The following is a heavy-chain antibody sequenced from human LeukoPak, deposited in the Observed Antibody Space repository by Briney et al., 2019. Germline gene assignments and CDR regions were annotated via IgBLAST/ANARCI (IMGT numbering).Heavy chain of an antibody. D-gene: IGHD3-10*01. CDR2: IKEDGSEI. V-gene: IGHV3-7*01. CDR1: GFNFSTYW. Sequence: GGSLRLSCTASGFNFSTYWMAWVRHVPGKGLEWVANIKEDGSEIYYVDAVKGRFSISRDNAKTSLYLQMHSLSVADTGLYYCVTDQTGRHPYFFDYWGQGTLVTVSS. CDR3: VTDQTGRHPYFFDY. J-gene: IGHJ4*02.